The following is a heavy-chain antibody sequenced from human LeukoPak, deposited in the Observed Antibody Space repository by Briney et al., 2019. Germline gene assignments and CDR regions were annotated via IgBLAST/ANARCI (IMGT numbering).Heavy chain of an antibody. CDR3: ARASLHGYSSSWYDLDY. D-gene: IGHD6-13*01. J-gene: IGHJ4*02. Sequence: ASVKVSCKASGYTFTGYYMHWVRQAPGQGLEWMGWINPNSGGTNYAQKFQGRVTMTRDTSISTAYMELSRLRSDDTAVYYCARASLHGYSSSWYDLDYWAREPWSPSPQ. V-gene: IGHV1-2*02. CDR1: GYTFTGYY. CDR2: INPNSGGT.